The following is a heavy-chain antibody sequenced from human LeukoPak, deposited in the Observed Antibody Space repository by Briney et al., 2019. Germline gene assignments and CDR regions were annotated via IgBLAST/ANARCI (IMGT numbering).Heavy chain of an antibody. V-gene: IGHV3-23*01. Sequence: LPGGSLRLSCAASGFTFSSYAMSWVRQAPRKGLEWVSVISARGSVYYPDSVKGRFTISRDNSKNTVYLQMNSLRAEDTAVYYCARDLMGIAYRGAFYYWGQGTLVTVSS. CDR3: ARDLMGIAYRGAFYY. J-gene: IGHJ4*02. D-gene: IGHD6-13*01. CDR1: GFTFSSYA. CDR2: ISARGSV.